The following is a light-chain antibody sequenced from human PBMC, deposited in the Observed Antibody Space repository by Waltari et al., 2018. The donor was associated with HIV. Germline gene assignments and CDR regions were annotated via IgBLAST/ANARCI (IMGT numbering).Light chain of an antibody. CDR3: QVWDSSSDHAI. J-gene: IGLJ2*01. V-gene: IGLV3-21*02. CDR1: NIGDKN. Sequence: SYVLTQAPSVSVAPGQTARVTCGGNNIGDKNVHWYQQKPGQAPVSVAYDGSDRPSGIPERFSGSNSGNTATLTINRVEAGDEADYYCQVWDSSSDHAIFGGGTKLTVL. CDR2: DGS.